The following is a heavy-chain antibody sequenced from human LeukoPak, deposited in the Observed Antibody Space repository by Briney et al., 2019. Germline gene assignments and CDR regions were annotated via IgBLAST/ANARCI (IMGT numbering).Heavy chain of an antibody. CDR1: GFTFDDYA. CDR3: ARGPDYDILADYFDY. D-gene: IGHD3-9*01. J-gene: IGHJ4*02. Sequence: PGRSLRLSCAASGFTFDDYAMHWVRQAPGKGLEWVSGISWKSDSIGYADSVKGRFTISRDNAKNTLFLQMNSLRPEDTAVYYCARGPDYDILADYFDYWGQGTLVTVSS. CDR2: ISWKSDSI. V-gene: IGHV3-9*01.